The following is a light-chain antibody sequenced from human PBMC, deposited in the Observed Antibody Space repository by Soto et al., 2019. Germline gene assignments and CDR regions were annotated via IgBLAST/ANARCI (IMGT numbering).Light chain of an antibody. CDR1: SSDVGSYNL. CDR3: CSYAGSQGV. J-gene: IGLJ3*02. CDR2: EGS. Sequence: QSALTQPASVSGSPGQSITISCTGTSSDVGSYNLVSWYQQHPGKAPKLMIYEGSKRPSGVSNRFSGSKSGNTASLTISGLQAEDVADYYCCSYAGSQGVFGGGTKLTVL. V-gene: IGLV2-23*01.